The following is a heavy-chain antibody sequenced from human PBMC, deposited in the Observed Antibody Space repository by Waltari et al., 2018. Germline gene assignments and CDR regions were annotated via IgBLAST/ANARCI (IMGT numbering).Heavy chain of an antibody. V-gene: IGHV1-69-2*01. D-gene: IGHD3-22*01. Sequence: EVQLVQSGAEVKKPGATVKISCKASGYTFTDYYMHWVQQAPGKGLEWMGRVDPEDGETKYAEKFQGRVTITADTATDTAYMELSSLRSEDTAVYYCATRGDSSGYYYVGWFDPWGQGTLVTVSS. J-gene: IGHJ5*02. CDR3: ATRGDSSGYYYVGWFDP. CDR1: GYTFTDYY. CDR2: VDPEDGET.